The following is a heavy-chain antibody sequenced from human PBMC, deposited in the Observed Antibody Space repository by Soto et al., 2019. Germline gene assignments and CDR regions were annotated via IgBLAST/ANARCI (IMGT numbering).Heavy chain of an antibody. D-gene: IGHD3-9*01. CDR3: AHRPFILTGYYSGGGAFDI. J-gene: IGHJ3*02. CDR2: IYWDDDK. CDR1: GFSLSTSGVG. V-gene: IGHV2-5*02. Sequence: SGPTLVNPTQTLTLTCTFSGFSLSTSGVGVGWIRQPPGKALESLALIYWDDDKRYSPSLKNRLTITKDTSKNQVVLTMTNMDPVDTATYYCAHRPFILTGYYSGGGAFDIWGQGTMVTVSS.